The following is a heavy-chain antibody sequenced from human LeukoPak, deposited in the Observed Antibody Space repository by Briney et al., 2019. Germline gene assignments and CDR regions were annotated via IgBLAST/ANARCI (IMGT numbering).Heavy chain of an antibody. CDR3: ARLSNYYDTTSGYYYSLDH. D-gene: IGHD3-22*01. Sequence: PSETLSLTCTISGGSISPYYWSWIRQPAGKGLEWIGRIYASGSTNYNPSLQSRVTISVDKSKNHFSLNLSSVTAADTAVYYCARLSNYYDTTSGYYYSLDHWGQGTLVTVSS. J-gene: IGHJ4*02. CDR1: GGSISPYY. CDR2: IYASGST. V-gene: IGHV4-4*07.